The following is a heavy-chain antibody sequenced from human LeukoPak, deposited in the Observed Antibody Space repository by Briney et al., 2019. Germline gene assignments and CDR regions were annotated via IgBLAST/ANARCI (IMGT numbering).Heavy chain of an antibody. CDR1: GFTFSSYA. Sequence: GGSLRLSCAASGFTFSSYAMSWVRQAPGKGLEWVSAISGSGGSTYYADSVKGRFTISRDNSKNTLYLQMNSLRAEDTAIYYCAKMTDSSGYYPFDYWGQGTLVTVSS. J-gene: IGHJ4*02. D-gene: IGHD3-22*01. CDR2: ISGSGGST. V-gene: IGHV3-23*01. CDR3: AKMTDSSGYYPFDY.